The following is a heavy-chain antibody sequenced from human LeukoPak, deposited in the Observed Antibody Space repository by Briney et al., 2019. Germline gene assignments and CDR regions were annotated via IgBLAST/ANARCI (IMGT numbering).Heavy chain of an antibody. J-gene: IGHJ4*02. CDR3: AHIISSRFDY. V-gene: IGHV2-5*08. CDR2: IYWDDDK. CDR1: GGSISSYYW. Sequence: TLSLTCTVSGGSISSYYWSWLRQPPGKGREWVALIYWDDDKRYSPPLKSSLTITKDTSKNQVVLTMTNMDPLDTATYYCAHIISSRFDYWGQGTLVTVSS. D-gene: IGHD6-13*01.